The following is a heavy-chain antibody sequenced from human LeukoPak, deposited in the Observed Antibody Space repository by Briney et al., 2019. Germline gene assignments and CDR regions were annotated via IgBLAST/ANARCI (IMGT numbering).Heavy chain of an antibody. D-gene: IGHD3-10*01. J-gene: IGHJ6*04. CDR2: INPNSGGT. CDR3: ARDGDSLWKSLDV. Sequence: ASVKVSCKASGYTFTGYYMHWVRQAPGQGLEWMGWINPNSGGTNYAQKFQGRVTMTRDTSISTAYMVLSRLKSDDTAVYYCARDGDSLWKSLDVWGKGTTVTVSS. CDR1: GYTFTGYY. V-gene: IGHV1-2*02.